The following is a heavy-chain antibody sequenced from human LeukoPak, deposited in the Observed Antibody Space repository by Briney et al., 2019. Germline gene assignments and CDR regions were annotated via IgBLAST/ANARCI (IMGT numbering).Heavy chain of an antibody. CDR1: GYTFTSYG. CDR3: ARARLGSGSFPFDY. Sequence: ASVKVSCKASGYTFTSYGISWVRQAPGQWLEWMGWISAYNGNTNYAQKLQGRVTMTTDTSTSTAYMELRSLRSDDTAVYYCARARLGSGSFPFDYWGQGTLVTVSS. D-gene: IGHD3-10*01. J-gene: IGHJ4*02. V-gene: IGHV1-18*01. CDR2: ISAYNGNT.